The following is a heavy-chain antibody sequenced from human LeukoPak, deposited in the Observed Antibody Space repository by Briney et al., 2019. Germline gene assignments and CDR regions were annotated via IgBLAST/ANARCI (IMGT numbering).Heavy chain of an antibody. V-gene: IGHV4-34*01. CDR2: INHSGRT. D-gene: IGHD2-15*01. CDR3: ARRGVVVVVAATGSPFDY. Sequence: KPSETLSLTCAVYGGSFSVYYWSWIRQPPGKGLEWIGEINHSGRTNYNPSLKSRVTISVDTSKNQFSLKLSSVTAADTAVYYCARRGVVVVVAATGSPFDYWGQGTLVTVSS. J-gene: IGHJ4*02. CDR1: GGSFSVYY.